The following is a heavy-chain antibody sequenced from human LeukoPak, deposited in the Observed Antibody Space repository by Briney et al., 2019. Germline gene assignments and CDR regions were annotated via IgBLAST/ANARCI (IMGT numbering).Heavy chain of an antibody. CDR3: ARYKKWELLRRMGVYYFDY. CDR2: INPNSGGT. J-gene: IGHJ4*02. Sequence: ASVKVSCKASGYTFTGYYMHWVRQAPGQGLEWMGWINPNSGGTNYAQKFQGRVTVTTDTSTSTAYMELRSLRSDDTAVYYCARYKKWELLRRMGVYYFDYWGQGTLVTVSS. D-gene: IGHD1-26*01. CDR1: GYTFTGYY. V-gene: IGHV1-2*02.